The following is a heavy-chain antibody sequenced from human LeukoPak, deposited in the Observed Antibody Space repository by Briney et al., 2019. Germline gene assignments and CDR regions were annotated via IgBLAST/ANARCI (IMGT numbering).Heavy chain of an antibody. D-gene: IGHD2-2*01. CDR3: ARDLPQGCSSTSCPFGY. J-gene: IGHJ4*02. CDR2: INPNSGGT. Sequence: ASVKVSCKASGYTFTGYCMHWVRQAPGQGLEWMGWINPNSGGTNYVQKFQGRVTMTRDTSISTAYMELSRLRSDDTAVYYCARDLPQGCSSTSCPFGYWGQGTLVTVSS. V-gene: IGHV1-2*02. CDR1: GYTFTGYC.